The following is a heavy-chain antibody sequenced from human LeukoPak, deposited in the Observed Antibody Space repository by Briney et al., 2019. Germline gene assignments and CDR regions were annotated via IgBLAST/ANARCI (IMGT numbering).Heavy chain of an antibody. Sequence: PSETLSLTCTVSGYSISSGYYWGWIRQPPGKGLEWIGSIYHSGSTYYNPSLKSRVTISVDTSKNQFSLKLSSVTAADTAVYYCARDRDYDYSWGQGTLVTVSS. CDR3: ARDRDYDYS. D-gene: IGHD3-16*01. CDR2: IYHSGST. CDR1: GYSISSGYY. V-gene: IGHV4-38-2*02. J-gene: IGHJ4*02.